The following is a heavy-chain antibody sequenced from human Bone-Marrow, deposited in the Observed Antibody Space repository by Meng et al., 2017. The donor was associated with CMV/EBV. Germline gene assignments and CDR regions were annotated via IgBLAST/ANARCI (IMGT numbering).Heavy chain of an antibody. CDR2: INPNSGGT. CDR3: ARDLGGYCSGGSCL. Sequence: QVEPGEAGAGGKKPGASVKVACKASGYTFTGYYMHWVRQAPGQGLEWMGWINPNSGGTNYAQKFQGRVTMTRDTSISTAYMELSRLRSDDTAVYYCARDLGGYCSGGSCLWGQGTLVTVSS. D-gene: IGHD2-15*01. CDR1: GYTFTGYY. J-gene: IGHJ4*02. V-gene: IGHV1-2*02.